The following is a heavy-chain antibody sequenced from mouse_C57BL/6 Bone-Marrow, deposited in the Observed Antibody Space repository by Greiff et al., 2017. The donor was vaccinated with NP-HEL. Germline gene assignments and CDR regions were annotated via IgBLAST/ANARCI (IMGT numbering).Heavy chain of an antibody. Sequence: VQLQQSGPGLVAPSQSLSITCTVSGFSLTSYGVHWVRQPPGKGLEWLVVIWSDGSTTYNSALKSRLSISKDNSKSQVFLKMNSLQTDDTAMYYCARQHDGYYYYYAMDYWGQGTSVTVSS. D-gene: IGHD2-3*01. CDR2: IWSDGST. J-gene: IGHJ4*01. CDR1: GFSLTSYG. V-gene: IGHV2-6-1*01. CDR3: ARQHDGYYYYYAMDY.